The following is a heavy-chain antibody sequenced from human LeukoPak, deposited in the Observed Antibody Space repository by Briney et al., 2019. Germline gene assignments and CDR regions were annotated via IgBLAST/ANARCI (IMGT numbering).Heavy chain of an antibody. CDR1: GGSISSYY. J-gene: IGHJ6*03. Sequence: SETLSLTCTVSGGSISSYYWSWIRQPPGKGLEGVGYIHYWWSTNYNPSLKSRVPVSVDTSKIQFYLKLSSVTAADTAVYYCARRAVSGSYYQGYYYMDVWGKGTTVTASS. CDR2: IHYWWST. V-gene: IGHV4-59*08. D-gene: IGHD1-26*01. CDR3: ARRAVSGSYYQGYYYMDV.